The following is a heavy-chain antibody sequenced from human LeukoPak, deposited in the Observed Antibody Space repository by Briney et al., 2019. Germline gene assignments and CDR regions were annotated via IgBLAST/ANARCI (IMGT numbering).Heavy chain of an antibody. V-gene: IGHV3-43*02. CDR2: ISGGCGST. Sequence: GGSLRLSCAASGFTFDDYAMHWVRQAPGKGLEWVSLISGGCGSTYYADSVKGRFTISRDNTKNSLYLQMNSLRTEDTALYYCAKDTRTLGYYYGMDVWGQGTTVTVSS. CDR3: AKDTRTLGYYYGMDV. J-gene: IGHJ6*02. D-gene: IGHD3/OR15-3a*01. CDR1: GFTFDDYA.